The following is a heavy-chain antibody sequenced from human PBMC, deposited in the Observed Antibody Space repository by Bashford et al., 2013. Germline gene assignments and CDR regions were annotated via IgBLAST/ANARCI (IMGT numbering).Heavy chain of an antibody. CDR3: VRRDYGNKHYFLDS. CDR2: IDYSGTI. Sequence: SETLSLTYTVSGGSVNSGSYHWHWIRQSPEKGLEWVGYIDYSGTINYNPSLKSRVSISIDTARNQFALELTSLTAADTAVYYCVRRDYGNKHYFLDSWGQGTLVTVSS. CDR1: GGSVNSGSYH. J-gene: IGHJ4*02. V-gene: IGHV4-61*01. D-gene: IGHD4-17*01.